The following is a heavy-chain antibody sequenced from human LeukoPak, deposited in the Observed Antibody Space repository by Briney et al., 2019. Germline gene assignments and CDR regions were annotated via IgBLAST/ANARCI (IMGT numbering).Heavy chain of an antibody. Sequence: PSETLSLTCSVSGGSISSYYWSWIRQPPGKGLEWIGYIYTSGSTNYNPSLKSRVTISVDTSKNQYSLKLSSVTAADTAVYYCARRTWGVYYFDYWGQGTLVTVSS. V-gene: IGHV4-4*09. CDR3: ARRTWGVYYFDY. D-gene: IGHD3-10*01. J-gene: IGHJ4*02. CDR2: IYTSGST. CDR1: GGSISSYY.